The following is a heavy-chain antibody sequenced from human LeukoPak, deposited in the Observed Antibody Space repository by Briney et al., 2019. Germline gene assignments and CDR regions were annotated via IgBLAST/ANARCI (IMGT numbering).Heavy chain of an antibody. D-gene: IGHD2-2*01. CDR3: ARELVVPAAMRGYYYYYGMDV. J-gene: IGHJ6*02. CDR2: ISGNSGNT. V-gene: IGHV1-18*01. CDR1: GYSFTSYG. Sequence: ASVKVSCKASGYSFTSYGISWVRQAPGQGLEWMGWISGNSGNTNYAQKFQGRVTMTKETSTSTACMELRSLRSDDTAVYYCARELVVPAAMRGYYYYYGMDVWGQGTTVTVSS.